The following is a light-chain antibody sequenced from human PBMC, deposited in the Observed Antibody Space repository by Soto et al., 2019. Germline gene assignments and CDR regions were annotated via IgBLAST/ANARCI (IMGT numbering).Light chain of an antibody. CDR2: GAS. CDR1: QSVSSN. J-gene: IGKJ1*01. Sequence: EIVMTQSPATLSVSPGERATLSCRASQSVSSNIAWYQQKPGQAPRLLVYGASTRATGIPARFSGRGSGTEFTLTISSMQCEDFAVYYCQQYSNWPPWTFGQGTKVEIK. V-gene: IGKV3-15*01. CDR3: QQYSNWPPWT.